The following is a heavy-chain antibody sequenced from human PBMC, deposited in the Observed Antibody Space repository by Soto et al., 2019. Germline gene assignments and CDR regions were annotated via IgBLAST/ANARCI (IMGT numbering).Heavy chain of an antibody. J-gene: IGHJ3*02. CDR2: IYPGDSDT. D-gene: IGHD3-22*01. CDR3: ARRYYYDSSDEAFDI. CDR1: GYSFTSYW. Sequence: GETLKISCKGSGYSFTSYWMGWVRQMPGKGLEWMGIIYPGDSDTRYSPSFQGQVTMSADKSISTAYLQWRSLKASDTAIYYCARRYYYDSSDEAFDIWGQGTMVTVSS. V-gene: IGHV5-51*01.